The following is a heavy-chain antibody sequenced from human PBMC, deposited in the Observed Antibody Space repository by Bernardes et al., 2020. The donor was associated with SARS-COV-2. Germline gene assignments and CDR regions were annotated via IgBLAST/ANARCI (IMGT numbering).Heavy chain of an antibody. CDR2: IYASGNS. CDR1: APSITNTNYY. Sequence: SETLSLTCPVSAPSITNTNYYWGWIRQPPGKGLEWIGRIYASGNSYYNPSPQSPVRGSVDPSKNQFSLRLSFVTAADTAVYYCAGSSCGIDCYIGGLRSWDYGMDVWGHGTTVTVSS. J-gene: IGHJ6*02. CDR3: AGSSCGIDCYIGGLRSWDYGMDV. V-gene: IGHV4-39*01. D-gene: IGHD2-21*02.